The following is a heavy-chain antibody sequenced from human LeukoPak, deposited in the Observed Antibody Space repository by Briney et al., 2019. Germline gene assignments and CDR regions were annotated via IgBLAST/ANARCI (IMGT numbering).Heavy chain of an antibody. D-gene: IGHD1-1*01. J-gene: IGHJ6*02. V-gene: IGHV3-23*01. CDR3: AKAELEPIGGYYYYYGMDV. CDR1: GLTFSSYA. CDR2: ISGSGGST. Sequence: PGGSLRLSCAASGLTFSSYAMSWVRQAPGKGLEWVSAISGSGGSTYYADSVKGRFTISRDNSKNTLYLQMNSLRAEDTAVYYCAKAELEPIGGYYYYYGMDVWGQGTTATVSS.